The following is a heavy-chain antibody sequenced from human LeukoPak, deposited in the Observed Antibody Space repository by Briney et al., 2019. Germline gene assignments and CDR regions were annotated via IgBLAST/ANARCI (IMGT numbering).Heavy chain of an antibody. CDR1: GGSISSNS. V-gene: IGHV4-59*01. CDR3: ARISSGRYEVNY. J-gene: IGHJ4*02. CDR2: IYYSGST. D-gene: IGHD6-19*01. Sequence: SETLSLTCTVSGGSISSNSWNWIRQPPGRGLEWIGYIYYSGSTNYNPSLKSRVTISVDTSKNQFSLRLSSVTAADTAVYYCARISSGRYEVNYWGQGTLVTVSS.